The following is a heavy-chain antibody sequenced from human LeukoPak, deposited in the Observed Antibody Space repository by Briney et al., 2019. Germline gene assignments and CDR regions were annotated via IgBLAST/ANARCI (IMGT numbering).Heavy chain of an antibody. D-gene: IGHD3-16*01. CDR2: ISSDGGDT. CDR3: AKRDYYDENNFYPLFDS. V-gene: IGHV3-23*01. CDR1: GFTFSRHS. J-gene: IGHJ4*02. Sequence: GGSLRLSCAASGFTFSRHSMAWVGQAPGKGLEWVSSISSDGGDTYYTDSVKGRFTISRDNSKNTLYLQMDGLRAEDTAVYYCAKRDYYDENNFYPLFDSWGQGTLVTVSS.